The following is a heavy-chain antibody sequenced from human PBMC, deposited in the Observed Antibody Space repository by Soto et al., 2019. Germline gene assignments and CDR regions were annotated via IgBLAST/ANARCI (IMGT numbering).Heavy chain of an antibody. J-gene: IGHJ4*02. D-gene: IGHD3-10*01. CDR2: IGAGGGRT. CDR1: GFTFSTFA. CDR3: AKQTNYASGSFDY. V-gene: IGHV3-23*01. Sequence: EVQVLESGGGLVQPGGSLRLSCAASGFTFSTFAMSWVRLAPGKGLEWVSTIGAGGGRTFYADSVKGRFTISRDNSRNILYLQMNNLGVEDPAVYYCAKQTNYASGSFDYWGQGTLVTVSS.